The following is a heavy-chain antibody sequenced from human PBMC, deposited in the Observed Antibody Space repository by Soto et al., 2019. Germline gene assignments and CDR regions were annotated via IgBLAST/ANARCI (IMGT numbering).Heavy chain of an antibody. CDR1: GYTFTSYD. Sequence: ASVKVSCKASGYTFTSYDINWLRQATGQGLEWMGWMNPNSGNTGYAQKFQGRVTMTRNTSISTAYMELSSLRSEDTAVYYCARDSSIATPNNWFDPWGQGTLVTVSS. V-gene: IGHV1-8*01. J-gene: IGHJ5*02. CDR3: ARDSSIATPNNWFDP. D-gene: IGHD6-6*01. CDR2: MNPNSGNT.